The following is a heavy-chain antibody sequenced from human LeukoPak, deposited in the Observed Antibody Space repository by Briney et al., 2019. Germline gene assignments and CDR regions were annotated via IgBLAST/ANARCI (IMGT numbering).Heavy chain of an antibody. CDR3: ARARYYYDSSGYSY. CDR2: IYFTGTT. D-gene: IGHD3-22*01. J-gene: IGHJ4*02. CDR1: SGSINSEEFY. V-gene: IGHV4-30-4*08. Sequence: PSETLSLTCTVSSGSINSEEFYWSWIRQPPEKGLEFIGFIYFTGTTYYTPSLKSRITISIDTPRNQFSLKLSSVTAADTAVYYCARARYYYDSSGYSYWGQGTLVTVSS.